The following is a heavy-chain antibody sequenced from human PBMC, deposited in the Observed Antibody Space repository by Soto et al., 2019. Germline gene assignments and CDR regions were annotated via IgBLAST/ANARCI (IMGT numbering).Heavy chain of an antibody. D-gene: IGHD3-22*01. CDR2: IIPIFGTA. CDR1: GGTFSSYA. V-gene: IGHV1-69*13. J-gene: IGHJ6*02. Sequence: RASVKVSCKASGGTFSSYAISWVRQAPGQGLEWMGGIIPIFGTANYAQKFQGRVTITADESTSTAYMELSSLRSEDTAVYYCARGSAPYDSSGYYYADYYYYGMDVWGQGTTVTVSS. CDR3: ARGSAPYDSSGYYYADYYYYGMDV.